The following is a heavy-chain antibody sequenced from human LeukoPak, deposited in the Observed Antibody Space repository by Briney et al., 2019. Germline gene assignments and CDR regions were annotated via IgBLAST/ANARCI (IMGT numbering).Heavy chain of an antibody. CDR2: IYYSGST. Sequence: SETLSLTCTVSGGSISSSSYYWGWIRQPPGKGLEWIGSIYYSGSTYYNPSLKSRVTISVDTSKNQFSLKLSSVTAADTAVYYCARVYYDSSGYYYPRPFDYWGQGTLVTVSS. CDR1: GGSISSSSYY. J-gene: IGHJ4*02. V-gene: IGHV4-39*07. CDR3: ARVYYDSSGYYYPRPFDY. D-gene: IGHD3-22*01.